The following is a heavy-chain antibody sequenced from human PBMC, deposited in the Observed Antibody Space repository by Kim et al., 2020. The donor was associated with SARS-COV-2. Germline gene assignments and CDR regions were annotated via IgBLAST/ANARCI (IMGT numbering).Heavy chain of an antibody. CDR3: ARGGCSSSQIEFDY. Sequence: NPSLNSRVTVSVDTSKNRFSLKRSSVTAADTAVYYCARGGCSSSQIEFDYWGKGTLVTVSS. J-gene: IGHJ4*02. V-gene: IGHV4-59*09. D-gene: IGHD6-13*01.